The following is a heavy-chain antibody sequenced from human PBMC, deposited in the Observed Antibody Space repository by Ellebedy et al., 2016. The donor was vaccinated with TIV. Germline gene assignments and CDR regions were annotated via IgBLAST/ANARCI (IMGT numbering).Heavy chain of an antibody. CDR3: ARWRGETAHFDY. D-gene: IGHD3-16*01. CDR2: INYSWTT. CDR1: GGSISSSSYY. V-gene: IGHV4-39*01. Sequence: MPSETLSLTCTVSGGSISSSSYYQWGWIRQPPGKGLEWIGIINYSWTTHYNPSLKSRLTIFVDTSKNQFSLKLSSVTAADTAVYYFARWRGETAHFDYWGQGTLVTVSS. J-gene: IGHJ4*02.